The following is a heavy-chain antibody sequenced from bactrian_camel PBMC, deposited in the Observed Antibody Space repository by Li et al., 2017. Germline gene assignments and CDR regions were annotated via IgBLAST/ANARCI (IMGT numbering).Heavy chain of an antibody. V-gene: IGHV3S53*01. D-gene: IGHD5*01. Sequence: QVQLVESGGGSVQAGGSLRLSCAASAYAYNSNCKGWFRQAPGKGRDEIATIDSAGSTSYADSVKGRFTISRDNGKNTVHLQMRELKPEDTAVYLCYAKSCVGLGGDLEYSWGQGTQVTVS. CDR2: IDSAGST. J-gene: IGHJ4*01. CDR1: AYAYNSNC. CDR3: YAKSCVGLGGDLEYS.